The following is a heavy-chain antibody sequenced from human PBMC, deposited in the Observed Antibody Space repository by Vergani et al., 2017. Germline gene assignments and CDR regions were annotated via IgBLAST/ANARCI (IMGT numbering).Heavy chain of an antibody. CDR1: GFIFSSYR. D-gene: IGHD2-15*01. CDR3: ARNIGTDCSGDSCYYYYYGMDV. Sequence: EVQLVESGGGLVKPGGSLRLSCAASGFIFSSYRMNWVRQAPGKGLEWVSSISSSTSYIYYADSVKGRFTISRDNAKNSLYLQMNSLRAEDTAVYYCARNIGTDCSGDSCYYYYYGMDVWGQGTTVTVSS. CDR2: ISSSTSYI. J-gene: IGHJ6*02. V-gene: IGHV3-21*01.